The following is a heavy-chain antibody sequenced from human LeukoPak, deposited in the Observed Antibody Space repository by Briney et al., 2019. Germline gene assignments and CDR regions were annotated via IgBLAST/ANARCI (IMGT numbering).Heavy chain of an antibody. CDR1: GFTFRSYG. J-gene: IGHJ4*01. Sequence: GGSLRLSCGACGFTFRSYGMLWVRQAPAKGLEGVAVIWYDGSKKYYADSVKGRFTISRDNVKNTLYLQMNSLRAEDTAVYYCARDPTAYYDSSGYSLNTIDYWGHGTLVTVSS. CDR2: IWYDGSKK. D-gene: IGHD3-22*01. V-gene: IGHV3-33*01. CDR3: ARDPTAYYDSSGYSLNTIDY.